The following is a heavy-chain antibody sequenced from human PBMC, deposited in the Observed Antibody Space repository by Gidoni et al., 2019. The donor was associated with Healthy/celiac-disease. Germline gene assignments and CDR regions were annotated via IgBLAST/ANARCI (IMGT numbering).Heavy chain of an antibody. Sequence: QLQLQESGPGLVKPSETLSLTCTASGGSISSSSYYWGWIRQPPGKGLEWIGSIYYSGSTYYNPSLKSLVTISVDTSKNQFSLKLSSVTAADTAVYYCARQDPYFSDYWGQGTLVTVSS. CDR2: IYYSGST. V-gene: IGHV4-39*01. J-gene: IGHJ4*02. CDR1: GGSISSSSYY. CDR3: ARQDPYFSDY.